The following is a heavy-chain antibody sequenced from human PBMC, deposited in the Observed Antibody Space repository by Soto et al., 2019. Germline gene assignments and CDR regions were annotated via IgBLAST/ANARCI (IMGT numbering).Heavy chain of an antibody. V-gene: IGHV4-59*01. Sequence: QVQLQESGPRLVKPSETLSLTCIVSGGSISNYYWSWIRQPPGKGLEWIGYIYYSGSTNYNPSLQSRVTISVDTSKNQFSLKLSSVTAADTAVYYCARAVFPATAPFDDWGQGTLVTVSS. D-gene: IGHD2-21*02. CDR3: ARAVFPATAPFDD. CDR2: IYYSGST. CDR1: GGSISNYY. J-gene: IGHJ4*02.